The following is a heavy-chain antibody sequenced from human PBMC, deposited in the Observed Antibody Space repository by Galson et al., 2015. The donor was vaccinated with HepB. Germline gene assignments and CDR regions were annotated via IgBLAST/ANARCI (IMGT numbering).Heavy chain of an antibody. CDR2: IWYDGSNK. V-gene: IGHV3-33*01. CDR3: ARDRPRSKMATIKGFLDY. D-gene: IGHD5-24*01. J-gene: IGHJ4*02. CDR1: GFTFSSYG. Sequence: SLRLSCAASGFTFSSYGMHWVRQAPGKGLEWVAVIWYDGSNKYYADSVKGRFTISRDNSKNTLYLQMNSLRAEDTAVYYCARDRPRSKMATIKGFLDYWGQGTLVTVSS.